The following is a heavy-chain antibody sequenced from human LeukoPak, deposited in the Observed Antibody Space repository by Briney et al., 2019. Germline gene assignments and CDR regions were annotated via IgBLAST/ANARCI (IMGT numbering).Heavy chain of an antibody. V-gene: IGHV4-38-2*02. CDR3: ARLSNDYGDYEGHY. CDR1: GYSISSGYY. Sequence: SETLSLTCTVSGYSISSGYYWGWIRQPPGKGLEWIGTVFYSGRTYYNSSLQSRVTISVDTSKNQFSLTLSSVTAADTAIYYCARLSNDYGDYEGHYWGQGTLVTVSP. D-gene: IGHD4-17*01. CDR2: VFYSGRT. J-gene: IGHJ4*02.